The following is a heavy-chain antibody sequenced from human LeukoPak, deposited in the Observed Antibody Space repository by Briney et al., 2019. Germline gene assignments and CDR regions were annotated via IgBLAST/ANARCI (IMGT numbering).Heavy chain of an antibody. J-gene: IGHJ6*03. D-gene: IGHD2-21*02. CDR2: INSDGSNT. Sequence: GGSLRLSCAASGFTFSSYWMHWVRQAPGKGLVWVSHINSDGSNTSYADSVKGRFTISRDNAKNTLYLQMNSLRAEDSAVYYCARAAIRDSLGSYYYYYYYMDVWGKGTTVTVSS. CDR1: GFTFSSYW. CDR3: ARAAIRDSLGSYYYYYYYMDV. V-gene: IGHV3-74*01.